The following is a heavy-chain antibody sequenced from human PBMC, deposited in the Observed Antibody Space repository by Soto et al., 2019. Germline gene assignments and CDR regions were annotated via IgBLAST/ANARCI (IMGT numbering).Heavy chain of an antibody. CDR2: ISYDGSNK. CDR1: GFTFSSYG. J-gene: IGHJ3*02. CDR3: AKDLGHGGRGAFDI. V-gene: IGHV3-30*18. Sequence: QVQLVESGGGVVQPGRSLRLSCAACGFTFSSYGMHWVRQAPGKGLEWVAVISYDGSNKYYADSVKGRFTISRDNSKNTLYLQMNSLRAEDPAVYYCAKDLGHGGRGAFDIWGQGTMVTVSS. D-gene: IGHD7-27*01.